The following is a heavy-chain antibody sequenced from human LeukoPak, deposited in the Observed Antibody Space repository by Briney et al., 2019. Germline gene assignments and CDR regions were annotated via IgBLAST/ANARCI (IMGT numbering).Heavy chain of an antibody. Sequence: PSETLSLTCTVSGGSISSSSYYWGWIRQPPGKGLEWIESIYYSGSTYYNPSLKSRVTKSVDTSKNQFFLKVSSVAAADTAVYYCARGPHPGGAGYNLIDHWGQGTLVTVSP. CDR3: ARGPHPGGAGYNLIDH. D-gene: IGHD5-24*01. CDR1: GGSISSSSYY. CDR2: IYYSGST. V-gene: IGHV4-39*01. J-gene: IGHJ4*02.